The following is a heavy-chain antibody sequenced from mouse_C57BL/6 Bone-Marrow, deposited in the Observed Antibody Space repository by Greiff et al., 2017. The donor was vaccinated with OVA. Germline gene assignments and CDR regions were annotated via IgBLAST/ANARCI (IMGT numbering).Heavy chain of an antibody. Sequence: QVQLQQPGAELVKPEASVKLSCKASGYTFTSYWMQWVKQRPGQGLEWIGEIDPSDSYTNYNQKFKGKATLTVDTSSSTAYMQLSSLTSEDSAVYDCAREGTITTVVATGYFDYWGQGTTLTVSS. CDR2: IDPSDSYT. CDR3: AREGTITTVVATGYFDY. J-gene: IGHJ2*01. CDR1: GYTFTSYW. D-gene: IGHD1-1*01. V-gene: IGHV1-50*01.